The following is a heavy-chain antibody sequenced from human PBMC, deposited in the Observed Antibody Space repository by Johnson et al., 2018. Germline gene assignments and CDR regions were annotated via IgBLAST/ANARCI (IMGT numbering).Heavy chain of an antibody. D-gene: IGHD3-22*01. CDR1: GFTFSTYG. V-gene: IGHV3-30*18. Sequence: VQLVESGGGVVQPGRSLRLSCAASGFTFSTYGMHWVRQAPGKGLEWVALISYDGSDKYYADPVKGRFTISRDNSKNTLSFQMNSLRAEDTAVYYCAKGRYYYDSSGYYGMDVWGQGPTVSVSS. CDR3: AKGRYYYDSSGYYGMDV. J-gene: IGHJ6*02. CDR2: ISYDGSDK.